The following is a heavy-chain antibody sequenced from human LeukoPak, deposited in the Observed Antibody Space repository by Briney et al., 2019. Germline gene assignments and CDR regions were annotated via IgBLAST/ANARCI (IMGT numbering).Heavy chain of an antibody. D-gene: IGHD6-6*01. Sequence: PGGSLRLSCAASEFTFSSYSMNWVRQAPGKGLEWVSSISSSSSYIYYADSVKGRFTISRDNAKNSLYLQMNSLRAEDTAVYYCARDCHMDSSSCFDYWGQGTLVTVSS. CDR1: EFTFSSYS. CDR2: ISSSSSYI. CDR3: ARDCHMDSSSCFDY. J-gene: IGHJ4*02. V-gene: IGHV3-21*01.